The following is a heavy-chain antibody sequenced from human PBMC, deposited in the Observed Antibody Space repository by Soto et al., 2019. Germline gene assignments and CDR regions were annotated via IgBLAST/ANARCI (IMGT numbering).Heavy chain of an antibody. CDR1: GFAISRGYY. D-gene: IGHD1-1*01. Sequence: PSETLSITCNVSGFAISRGYYWSWVRQPPGKGLEWIGSIYPSVSSYHNPSLESRLTLSIDTSKNQFTLKLASVTAADTALYYCAREKVGTTFFDNWGQGTQVTVSS. V-gene: IGHV4-38-2*02. CDR2: IYPSVSS. J-gene: IGHJ4*02. CDR3: AREKVGTTFFDN.